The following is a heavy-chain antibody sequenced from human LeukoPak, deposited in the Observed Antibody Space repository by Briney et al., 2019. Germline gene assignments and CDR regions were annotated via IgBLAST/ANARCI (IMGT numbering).Heavy chain of an antibody. D-gene: IGHD6-13*01. CDR3: ARGLIAAAGTCFDY. J-gene: IGHJ4*02. V-gene: IGHV3-53*01. CDR1: GFTVSSNY. CDR2: IYSGGST. Sequence: PGGSLRLSCEASGFTVSSNYMSWVRQAPGKGLEWVSVIYSGGSTYYADSVKGRFTISRDNSKNTLYLQMNSLRAEDTAVYYCARGLIAAAGTCFDYWGQGTLVTVSS.